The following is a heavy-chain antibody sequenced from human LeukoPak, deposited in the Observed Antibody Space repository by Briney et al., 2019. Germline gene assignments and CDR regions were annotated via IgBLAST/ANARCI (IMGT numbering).Heavy chain of an antibody. J-gene: IGHJ4*02. CDR2: ISTSSSPI. CDR3: ARDSYYDSSGYHNY. V-gene: IGHV3-48*01. Sequence: GGSLRLSCAASGFAFSSYSINWVRQAPGKGLEWVSYISTSSSPIYYAASVKGRFTISRDDAKNSLYLQMNSLRAEDTAVYYCARDSYYDSSGYHNYWGQGTLVTVSS. CDR1: GFAFSSYS. D-gene: IGHD3-22*01.